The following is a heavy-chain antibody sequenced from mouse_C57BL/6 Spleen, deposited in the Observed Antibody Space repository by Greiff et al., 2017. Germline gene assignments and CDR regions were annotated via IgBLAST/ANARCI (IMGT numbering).Heavy chain of an antibody. V-gene: IGHV5-6*01. CDR1: GFTFSSYG. J-gene: IGHJ2*01. CDR2: ISSGGSYT. D-gene: IGHD1-1*01. CDR3: AREGLLRYLDY. Sequence: EVKLMESGGDLVKPGGSLKLSCAASGFTFSSYGMSWVRQTPDKRLEWVATISSGGSYTYYPDSVKGRFTISRDNAKNTLYLQMSSLKSEDTAMYYCAREGLLRYLDYWGQGTTLTVSS.